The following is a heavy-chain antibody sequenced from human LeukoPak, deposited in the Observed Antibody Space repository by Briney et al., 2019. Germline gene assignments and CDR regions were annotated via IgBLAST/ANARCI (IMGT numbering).Heavy chain of an antibody. V-gene: IGHV4-30-4*01. CDR1: NDSISGGDYY. D-gene: IGHD2-15*01. J-gene: IGHJ4*02. CDR2: IFHRGGT. CDR3: VREILYCSGGSCYRGPFDN. Sequence: KPSETLSLTCTVSNDSISGGDYYWNWIRQPPGKGLEWIGYIFHRGGTSYNPSLKSRILFSVDTSQNQFSLKLNSVTAADTAVYYCVREILYCSGGSCYRGPFDNWGQGTLVTVSA.